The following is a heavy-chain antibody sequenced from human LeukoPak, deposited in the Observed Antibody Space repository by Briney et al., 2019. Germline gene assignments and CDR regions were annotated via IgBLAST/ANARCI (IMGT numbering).Heavy chain of an antibody. V-gene: IGHV3-48*03. Sequence: GGSLRLSCAASGFTFSSYEMNWVRQAPGKGLEWVSYISSSGSTIYYADSVKGRFTISRGNAKNSLYLQMNSLRVEDTAVYYCARDYYYYYYMDVWGQGTLVTVSS. J-gene: IGHJ6*03. CDR1: GFTFSSYE. CDR3: ARDYYYYYYMDV. CDR2: ISSSGSTI.